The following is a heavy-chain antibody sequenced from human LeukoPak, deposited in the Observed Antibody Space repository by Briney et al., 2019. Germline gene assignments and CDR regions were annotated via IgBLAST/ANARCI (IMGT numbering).Heavy chain of an antibody. CDR1: GGSFSGYY. J-gene: IGHJ3*02. Sequence: SETLSLTCAVYGGSFSGYYWSWIRQPPGKGLEWIGEINHSGSTNYNPSLKSRVTISVDTSKNQFSLKLSSVTAADTAVYYCARELRWSNAFDIWGQGTMVTVSS. V-gene: IGHV4-34*01. CDR3: ARELRWSNAFDI. CDR2: INHSGST. D-gene: IGHD4-17*01.